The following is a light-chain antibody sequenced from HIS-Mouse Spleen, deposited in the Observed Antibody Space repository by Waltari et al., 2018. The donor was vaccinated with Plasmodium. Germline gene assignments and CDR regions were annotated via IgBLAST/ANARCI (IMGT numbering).Light chain of an antibody. CDR3: YSTDSSGNHRV. V-gene: IGLV3-10*01. CDR2: EDS. J-gene: IGLJ3*02. CDR1: ALPKKY. Sequence: SYELTQPPSVSVSPGQTARITCSGDALPKKYAYWYQQKSGQAPVLVIYEDSKRPSGTRGRVSGSSSGTMATLTISGAQVEDEADYYCYSTDSSGNHRVFGGGTKLTVL.